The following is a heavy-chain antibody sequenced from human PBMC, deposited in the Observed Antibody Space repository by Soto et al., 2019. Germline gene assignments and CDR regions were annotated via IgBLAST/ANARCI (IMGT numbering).Heavy chain of an antibody. V-gene: IGHV3-23*01. Sequence: GGSLRLSCAASGFTFSSYAMSWVRQAPGKGLEWASAISGSGGSTYYADSVKGRFTISRDNSKNTLYLQMNSLRAEDTAVYYCAKVRLNDDYIWGSYDGDAFDIWGQGTMVTVSS. CDR3: AKVRLNDDYIWGSYDGDAFDI. D-gene: IGHD3-16*01. CDR2: ISGSGGST. J-gene: IGHJ3*02. CDR1: GFTFSSYA.